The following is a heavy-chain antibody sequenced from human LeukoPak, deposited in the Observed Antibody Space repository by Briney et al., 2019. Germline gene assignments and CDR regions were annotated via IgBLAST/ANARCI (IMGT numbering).Heavy chain of an antibody. CDR3: ARKRDWFDP. J-gene: IGHJ5*02. V-gene: IGHV4-39*01. Sequence: SETLSLTCTVSGGSISSSSYYWGWIRQPPGKGLEWIGSIYYSGSTYYNPSLKSRVTISVDTSRNQFSLKLSSVTAADTAVYYCARKRDWFDPWGQGTLVTVSS. CDR1: GGSISSSSYY. CDR2: IYYSGST.